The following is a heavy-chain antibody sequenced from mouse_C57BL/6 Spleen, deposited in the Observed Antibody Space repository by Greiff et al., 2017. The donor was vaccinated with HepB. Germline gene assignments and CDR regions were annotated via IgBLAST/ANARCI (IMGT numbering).Heavy chain of an antibody. Sequence: QVQLQQSGAELVRPGASVTLSCKASGYTFTDYEMHWVKQTPVHGLEWIGAIDPETGGTAYNQKFKGKAILTADKSSSTAYMELRSLTSEDSADYYCTIYDGYYGGYYAMDYWGQGTSVTVSS. V-gene: IGHV1-15*01. J-gene: IGHJ4*01. CDR3: TIYDGYYGGYYAMDY. D-gene: IGHD2-3*01. CDR1: GYTFTDYE. CDR2: IDPETGGT.